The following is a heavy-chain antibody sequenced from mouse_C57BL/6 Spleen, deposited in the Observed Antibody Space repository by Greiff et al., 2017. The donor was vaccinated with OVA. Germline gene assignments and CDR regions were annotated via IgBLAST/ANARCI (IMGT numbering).Heavy chain of an antibody. Sequence: VMLVESGPGLVQPSQSLSITCTVSGFSLTSYGVHWVRQSPGKGLEWLGVIWSGGSTDYNAAFISRLSISKDNSKSQVFFKMNSLQADDTAIYYCARNAYDYVFAYWGQGTLVTVSA. J-gene: IGHJ3*01. CDR2: IWSGGST. D-gene: IGHD2-4*01. CDR1: GFSLTSYG. V-gene: IGHV2-2*01. CDR3: ARNAYDYVFAY.